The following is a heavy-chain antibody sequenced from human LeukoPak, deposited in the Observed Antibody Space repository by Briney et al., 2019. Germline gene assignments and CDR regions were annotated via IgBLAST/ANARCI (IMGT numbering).Heavy chain of an antibody. CDR3: ARVSMGYSYGYWYYYYYMDV. CDR1: GFTFSDYY. V-gene: IGHV3-11*01. Sequence: GGSLRLSCAASGFTFSDYYMSWIRQAPGKGLEWVSNISSSGSTIYYADSVKGRFTISRDNAKNSLYLQMNSLRAEDTAVYYCARVSMGYSYGYWYYYYYMDVWGKGTTVTVSS. CDR2: ISSSGSTI. J-gene: IGHJ6*03. D-gene: IGHD5-18*01.